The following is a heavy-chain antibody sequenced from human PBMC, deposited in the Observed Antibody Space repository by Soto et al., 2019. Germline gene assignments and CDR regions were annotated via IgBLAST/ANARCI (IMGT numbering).Heavy chain of an antibody. J-gene: IGHJ5*02. CDR1: GYTFTSYD. Sequence: QVQLVQSGAEVKKPGASVKVSCKASGYTFTSYDINWVRQATGQGLEWMGWMNPNSGNTGYAQKFQGRVTMTRNTSRSTAYMELSSLRSEDTPVYYCARERRSQRYWFDPWGQGTLVTVSS. CDR2: MNPNSGNT. CDR3: ARERRSQRYWFDP. V-gene: IGHV1-8*01. D-gene: IGHD2-15*01.